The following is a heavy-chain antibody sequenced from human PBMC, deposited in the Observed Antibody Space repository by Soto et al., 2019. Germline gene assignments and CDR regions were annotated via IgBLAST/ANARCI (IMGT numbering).Heavy chain of an antibody. J-gene: IGHJ4*02. Sequence: SVKVSCKASGYTFTGYYMHWVRQARGQRLEWIGWIVVGSGNTNYAQKFQERVTITRDMSTSTAYMELSSLRSEDTAVYYCAADRSDGTTYLDYWGQGTLVTVSS. D-gene: IGHD1-1*01. V-gene: IGHV1-58*02. CDR2: IVVGSGNT. CDR1: GYTFTGYY. CDR3: AADRSDGTTYLDY.